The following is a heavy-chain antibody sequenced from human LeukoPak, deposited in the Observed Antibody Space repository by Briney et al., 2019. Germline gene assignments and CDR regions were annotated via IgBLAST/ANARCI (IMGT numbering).Heavy chain of an antibody. CDR2: IGPSGSDR. D-gene: IGHD1-14*01. J-gene: IGHJ4*02. CDR1: GFTFNSYA. Sequence: AGGSLRLSCAASGFTFNSYAMHWVRQAPGKGLEWVASIGPSGSDRYHADSIKGRFTISRDNANNFLYLQMNSLRAEDTAVYYCATETNGRHYDYWGQGTLLTVSS. V-gene: IGHV3-21*06. CDR3: ATETNGRHYDY.